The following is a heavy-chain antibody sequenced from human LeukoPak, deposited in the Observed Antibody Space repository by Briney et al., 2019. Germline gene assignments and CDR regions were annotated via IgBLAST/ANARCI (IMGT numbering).Heavy chain of an antibody. V-gene: IGHV4-34*01. Sequence: SETLSLTCAVYGGSFSGYYWSWIRQPPGKGLEWIGEINHSGSTNYNPSLKSRVTISVDTSKNQFSLKLSSVTAADTAVYYCARLSAYYYGSYFYYYMDVWGKGTTVTVSS. CDR2: INHSGST. CDR3: ARLSAYYYGSYFYYYMDV. D-gene: IGHD3-10*01. J-gene: IGHJ6*03. CDR1: GGSFSGYY.